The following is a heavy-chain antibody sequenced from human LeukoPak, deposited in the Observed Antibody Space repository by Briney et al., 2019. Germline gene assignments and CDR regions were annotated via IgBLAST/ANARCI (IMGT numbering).Heavy chain of an antibody. J-gene: IGHJ5*01. CDR3: ARMSSGSYYYNWFDS. CDR2: INWNGGST. D-gene: IGHD3-10*01. CDR1: VFTFSSYA. V-gene: IGHV3-20*01. Sequence: GRSLRLSCVASVFTFSSYAMHWVRQAPGKGLEWVSGINWNGGSTDYADSVKGRFTISRDNAKNSLYLQMNSLRVEDTALYHCARMSSGSYYYNWFDSWGRGTLVAVSS.